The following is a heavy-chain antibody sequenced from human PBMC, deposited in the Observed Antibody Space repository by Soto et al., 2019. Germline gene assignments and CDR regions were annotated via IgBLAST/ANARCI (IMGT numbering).Heavy chain of an antibody. Sequence: AAVAVSCQDSVYTFPSCDINWVRPAPGQGLEWKRWMNPNSGNTGYAQKFQGRVTMTRNTSISTAYMELSSLRSEDTAVYYCARFPILEGVLWPPSVYYYYYGMDVWGQGTTVPVAS. CDR2: MNPNSGNT. CDR1: VYTFPSCD. D-gene: IGHD3-3*01. J-gene: IGHJ6*02. CDR3: ARFPILEGVLWPPSVYYYYYGMDV. V-gene: IGHV1-8*01.